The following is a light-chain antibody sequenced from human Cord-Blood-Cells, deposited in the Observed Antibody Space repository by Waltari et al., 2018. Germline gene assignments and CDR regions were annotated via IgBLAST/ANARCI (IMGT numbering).Light chain of an antibody. CDR2: STN. CDR3: VLYMGSGIWV. V-gene: IGLV8-61*01. CDR1: SGSVSTSYY. J-gene: IGLJ3*02. Sequence: QTVVTQEPSFSVSPGGTVTLTCGLSSGSVSTSYYPSWYQQTPGQAPRTITYSTNTRSSGVPGRFSGSILGNKAALTITGAQADDESDYYCVLYMGSGIWVFGGGTKLTVL.